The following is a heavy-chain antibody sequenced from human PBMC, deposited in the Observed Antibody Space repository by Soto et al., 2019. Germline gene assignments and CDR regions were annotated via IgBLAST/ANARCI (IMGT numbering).Heavy chain of an antibody. CDR2: IIPIFGTA. CDR3: ARDRGIAARPYYYYYYGMAV. V-gene: IGHV1-69*13. D-gene: IGHD6-6*01. Sequence: SVKVSCKASGGTFSSYAISWVRQAPGQGLEWMGGIIPIFGTANYAQKFQGRVTITADESTSTAYMELSSLRSEDTAVYYCARDRGIAARPYYYYYYGMAVWGQGTTVTVSS. CDR1: GGTFSSYA. J-gene: IGHJ6*02.